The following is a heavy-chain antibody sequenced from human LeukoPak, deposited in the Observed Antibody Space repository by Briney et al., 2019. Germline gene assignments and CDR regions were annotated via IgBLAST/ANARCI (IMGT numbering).Heavy chain of an antibody. Sequence: ESGGSLRLSCAASGFTFSTNSMNWVRQAPGKGLEWVSSISGDSVHILYADSVKGRFTISRDNAKNSVYLQMNSLRAEDTSVYYCARGQRRHIDMAPSFDYWGQGTLVTVSS. V-gene: IGHV3-21*01. CDR3: ARGQRRHIDMAPSFDY. CDR2: ISGDSVHI. CDR1: GFTFSTNS. J-gene: IGHJ4*02. D-gene: IGHD5-24*01.